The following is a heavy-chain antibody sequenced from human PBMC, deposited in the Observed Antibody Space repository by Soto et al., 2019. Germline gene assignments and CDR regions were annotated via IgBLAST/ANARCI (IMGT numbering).Heavy chain of an antibody. CDR2: ISSSGSTI. Sequence: VGSLRLSCAASGFTFSSYEMNWVRQAPGKGLEWVSYISSSGSTIYYADSVKGRFTISRDNAKNSLYLQMNSLRAEDTAVYYCARVPVNWGSDYYYGMDVWGQGTTVTVSS. J-gene: IGHJ6*02. V-gene: IGHV3-48*03. CDR1: GFTFSSYE. D-gene: IGHD7-27*01. CDR3: ARVPVNWGSDYYYGMDV.